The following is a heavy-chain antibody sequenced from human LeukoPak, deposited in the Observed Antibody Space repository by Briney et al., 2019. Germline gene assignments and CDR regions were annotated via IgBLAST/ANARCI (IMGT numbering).Heavy chain of an antibody. Sequence: GGPLRLSCLASGFTFSNSRMTWVRQAPGKGLEWVANIKEDGSDKQYGDSVKGRFTISRDNAEKSVFLQMDGLRVEDTAVYYCARVDYYGSELNWFDPWGQGTLVTVSS. D-gene: IGHD3-10*01. J-gene: IGHJ5*02. CDR2: IKEDGSDK. CDR1: GFTFSNSR. V-gene: IGHV3-7*01. CDR3: ARVDYYGSELNWFDP.